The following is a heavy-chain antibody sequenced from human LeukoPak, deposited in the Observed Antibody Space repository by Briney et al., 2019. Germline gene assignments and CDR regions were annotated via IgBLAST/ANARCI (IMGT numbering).Heavy chain of an antibody. J-gene: IGHJ4*02. CDR3: ATETNGRHYDY. V-gene: IGHV3-23*01. CDR1: GFTFSSYA. CDR2: ISGSGGST. D-gene: IGHD1-14*01. Sequence: GGSLRLSCAASGFTFSSYAMSWVRQAPGKGLEWVSAISGSGGSTYYADSVKGRFTISRDNANNFLYLQMNSLRAEDTAVYYCATETNGRHYDYWGQGTLLTVSS.